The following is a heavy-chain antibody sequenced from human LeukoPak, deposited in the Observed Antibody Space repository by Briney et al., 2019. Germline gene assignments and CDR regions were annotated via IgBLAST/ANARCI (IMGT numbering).Heavy chain of an antibody. Sequence: GGSLRLSCAASGFTFSSYSMNWVRQAPGKGLEWVSSISSSSSYIYYADSVKGRFTISRDNAKNSLYLQMNSLRAEDTAAYYCARGNRGYSYGNFDYWGQGTLVTVSS. J-gene: IGHJ4*02. D-gene: IGHD5-18*01. CDR2: ISSSSSYI. CDR3: ARGNRGYSYGNFDY. V-gene: IGHV3-21*01. CDR1: GFTFSSYS.